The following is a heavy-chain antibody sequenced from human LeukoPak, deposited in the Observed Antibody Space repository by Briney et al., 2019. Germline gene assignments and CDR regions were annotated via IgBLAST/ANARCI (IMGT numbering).Heavy chain of an antibody. J-gene: IGHJ4*02. V-gene: IGHV1-69*05. Sequence: GSSVKVSCKASGGTFSSYAISWVRQAPGQGLEWMGGIIPIFGTANYAQKFQGRVTITTDESTSTAYMELSSLRYEDTAVYYCASRDGYNPWYYFDYWGQGTLVTVSS. D-gene: IGHD5-24*01. CDR1: GGTFSSYA. CDR2: IIPIFGTA. CDR3: ASRDGYNPWYYFDY.